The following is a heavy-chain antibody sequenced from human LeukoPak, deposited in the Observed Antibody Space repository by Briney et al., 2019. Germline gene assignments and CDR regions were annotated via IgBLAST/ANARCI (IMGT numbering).Heavy chain of an antibody. J-gene: IGHJ3*02. CDR1: GFTFSGSA. Sequence: GGSLRLSCAASGFTFSGSAMHWVRQASGKGLEWVGRIRSKANSYATAYAASVKGRSTISRDDSKNTAYLQMNSLKTEDTAVYYCTSTMVRGVINAFDIWGQGTMVTVSS. V-gene: IGHV3-73*01. CDR2: IRSKANSYAT. D-gene: IGHD3-10*01. CDR3: TSTMVRGVINAFDI.